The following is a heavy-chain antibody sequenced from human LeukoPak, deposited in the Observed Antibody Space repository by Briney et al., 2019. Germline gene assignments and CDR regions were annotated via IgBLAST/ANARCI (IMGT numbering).Heavy chain of an antibody. J-gene: IGHJ4*02. CDR1: GGSISSSSYY. CDR2: IYYSGST. CDR3: ARLVIAAAGKDY. Sequence: SETLSLTCTVSGGSISSSSYYWGWIRQPPGKGLEWIGGIYYSGSTYYNPSLKSRVTISVDTSKNQFSLKLSSVTAADTAVYYCARLVIAAAGKDYWGQGTLVTVSS. D-gene: IGHD6-13*01. V-gene: IGHV4-39*01.